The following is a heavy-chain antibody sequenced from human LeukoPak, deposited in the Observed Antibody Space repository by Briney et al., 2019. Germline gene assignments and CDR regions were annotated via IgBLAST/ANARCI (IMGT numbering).Heavy chain of an antibody. J-gene: IGHJ3*02. V-gene: IGHV7-4-1*02. D-gene: IGHD1-1*01. CDR2: INTNTGNP. Sequence: GASVKVSCKASGYTFTSYAMNWVRQAPGQGLEWMGWINTNTGNPTYAQGFTGRFVFSLDTSVSTAYLQISSLKAEDTAVYYCASFLERRQWVDAFDSWGQGAMVTVSS. CDR1: GYTFTSYA. CDR3: ASFLERRQWVDAFDS.